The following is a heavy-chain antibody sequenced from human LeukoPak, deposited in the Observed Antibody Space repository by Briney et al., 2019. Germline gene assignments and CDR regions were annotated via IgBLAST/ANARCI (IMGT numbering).Heavy chain of an antibody. CDR1: GFTFSSYD. J-gene: IGHJ4*02. V-gene: IGHV3-30*18. CDR2: VSYDGSSK. D-gene: IGHD2-8*01. CDR3: AKDLVYALDY. Sequence: GGSLRLSCAASGFTFSSYDMHWVRQAPGKGLEWVAVVSYDGSSKYYADSVKGRFTISRDNSKNTLYLQMNSLRAEDTAVYYCAKDLVYALDYWGQGTLVTVSA.